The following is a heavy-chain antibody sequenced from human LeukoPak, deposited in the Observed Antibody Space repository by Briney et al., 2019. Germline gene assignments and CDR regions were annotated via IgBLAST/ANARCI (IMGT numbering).Heavy chain of an antibody. CDR3: ARAPITARRPYYYYDMDV. CDR1: GFTFSNCA. Sequence: GGSLRLSCAASGFTFSNCAMNWVRQAPGKGLEWVSGISVSGHSTYYADSMKGRFTISRDNSNNTLYLQMNSLRAEDTAVYYCARAPITARRPYYYYDMDVWGQGTTVTVSS. D-gene: IGHD6-6*01. V-gene: IGHV3-23*01. CDR2: ISVSGHST. J-gene: IGHJ6*02.